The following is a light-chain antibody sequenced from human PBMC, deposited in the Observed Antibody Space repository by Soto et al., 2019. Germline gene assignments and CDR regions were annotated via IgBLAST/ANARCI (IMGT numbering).Light chain of an antibody. CDR1: SSNIGRNF. Sequence: QSVLTQPPSVSGNPGQRVTLSCSGSSSNIGRNFVYWYQQFPGTAPKLLIYSDNQRPSGVPDRFSASKSGTSASLAISGLRSADEADYYCAAWDDTVTDQGWVFGGGTKLTVL. V-gene: IGLV1-47*02. CDR3: AAWDDTVTDQGWV. CDR2: SDN. J-gene: IGLJ3*02.